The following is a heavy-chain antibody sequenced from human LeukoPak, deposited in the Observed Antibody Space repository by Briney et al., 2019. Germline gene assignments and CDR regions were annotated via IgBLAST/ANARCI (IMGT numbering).Heavy chain of an antibody. CDR1: GFTFSSHE. Sequence: PGGSLRLSCAVSGFTFSSHEMNWVRQAPGKGLEWVSYISSSGSAIYYADSVKGRFTISRDNAKNSVYLQMNSLRAEDTALYYCARGSGSSWYFYFDYWGQGTLVTVSS. V-gene: IGHV3-48*03. CDR3: ARGSGSSWYFYFDY. D-gene: IGHD6-13*01. J-gene: IGHJ4*02. CDR2: ISSSGSAI.